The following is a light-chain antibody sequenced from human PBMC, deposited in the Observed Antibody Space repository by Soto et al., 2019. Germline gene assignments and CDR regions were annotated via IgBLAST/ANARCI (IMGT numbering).Light chain of an antibody. Sequence: EIVMTQSPATLSVSPGERATLSCRASQSVSSNFAWYQQKPGQAPRLLIYGASTRATGIPARFSGSGSGTEFTLTISSLQSEDFAVYYCQQYKNLPLMYPFGQGTKLEIK. V-gene: IGKV3-15*01. J-gene: IGKJ2*01. CDR2: GAS. CDR3: QQYKNLPLMYP. CDR1: QSVSSN.